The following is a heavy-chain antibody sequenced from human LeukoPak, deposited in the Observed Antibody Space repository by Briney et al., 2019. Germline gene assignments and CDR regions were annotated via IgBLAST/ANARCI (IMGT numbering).Heavy chain of an antibody. CDR3: ARDHPYDSSGYYPGLDDAFDI. CDR1: GFVFTAHW. J-gene: IGHJ3*02. D-gene: IGHD3-22*01. V-gene: IGHV1-46*04. CDR2: INPSGDFT. Sequence: ASVKVSCKASGFVFTAHWMHWVRQAPGQGHEWMGVINPSGDFTMYTQKLQGRVTMTRDTSTSTLYMELSGLTSEDTAVYYCARDHPYDSSGYYPGLDDAFDIWGQGTMVTVSS.